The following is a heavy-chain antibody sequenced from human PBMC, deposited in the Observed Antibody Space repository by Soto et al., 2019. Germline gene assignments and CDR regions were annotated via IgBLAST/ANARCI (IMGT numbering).Heavy chain of an antibody. V-gene: IGHV4-31*03. CDR3: ARGFVETAMAFDY. J-gene: IGHJ4*02. CDR1: GASISSGGYF. CDR2: IHYSGST. Sequence: QVQLQESGPGLLKPSQTLSLACSVSGASISSGGYFWSWICQLPGKGLEWIGYIHYSGSTYYNPSLKSRVVMSMDTSKNDFSLKLNSVTAADTAVFYCARGFVETAMAFDYWGQGALVTVSS. D-gene: IGHD5-18*01.